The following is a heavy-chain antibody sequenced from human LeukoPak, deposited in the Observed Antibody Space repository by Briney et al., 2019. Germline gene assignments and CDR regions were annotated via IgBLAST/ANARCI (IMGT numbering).Heavy chain of an antibody. CDR1: GGSISRGDYY. CDR3: ARDGLI. CDR2: IHYSGST. D-gene: IGHD3-10*01. V-gene: IGHV4-31*03. Sequence: SQTLSLTCTVSGGSISRGDYYWSWIRQHPGKGLEWIGYIHYSGSTYYNPSLTSRFSISVDTSKNQFSLKLTSVTAADTAVYYCARDGLIRGQGTLVTVPS. J-gene: IGHJ4*02.